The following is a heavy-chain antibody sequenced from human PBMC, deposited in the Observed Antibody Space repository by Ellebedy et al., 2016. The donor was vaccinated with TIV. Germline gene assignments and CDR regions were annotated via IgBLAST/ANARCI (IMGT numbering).Heavy chain of an antibody. CDR3: ARDGSWGYHWFDP. CDR2: INPYNGNT. V-gene: IGHV1-18*01. D-gene: IGHD3-10*01. Sequence: AASVKVSCKASGYTFTSYGISWVRQAPGQGLEWMGWINPYNGNTNYVQKLQDRVTMTTDTSTSTAYMELRSLRSDDAAVYYCARDGSWGYHWFDPWGQGTLVTVSS. J-gene: IGHJ5*02. CDR1: GYTFTSYG.